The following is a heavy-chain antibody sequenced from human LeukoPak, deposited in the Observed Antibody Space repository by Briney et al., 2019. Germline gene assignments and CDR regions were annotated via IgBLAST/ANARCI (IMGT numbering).Heavy chain of an antibody. CDR2: ISDTGST. CDR1: GGSIRSYY. D-gene: IGHD3-10*01. J-gene: IGHJ4*02. Sequence: PSETLSLTCSVSGGSIRSYYWSWIRQPPGKGLEWIGYISDTGSTDHNPSLKSRVTISLDTSKNQFSLRLNSVTAADTAVYYCAGENMDREIDNWGQGTLVAVSS. V-gene: IGHV4-59*01. CDR3: AGENMDREIDN.